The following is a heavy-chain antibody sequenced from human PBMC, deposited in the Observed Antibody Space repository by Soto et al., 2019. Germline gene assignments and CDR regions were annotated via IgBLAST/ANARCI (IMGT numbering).Heavy chain of an antibody. CDR2: IIPIFGTA. V-gene: IGHV1-69*13. CDR3: ARVGTTGYYYYGMDV. CDR1: GGTFSSYA. Sequence: SVKVSCKASGGTFSSYAISWVRQAPGQGLEWMGGIIPIFGTANYAQKFQGRVTITADEPTSTTYMELSSLRSEDTAVYYCARVGTTGYYYYGMDVWGQGTTVTVSS. J-gene: IGHJ6*02. D-gene: IGHD1-7*01.